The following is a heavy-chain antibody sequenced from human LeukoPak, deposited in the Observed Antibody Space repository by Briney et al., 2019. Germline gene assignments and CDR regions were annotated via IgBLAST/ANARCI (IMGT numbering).Heavy chain of an antibody. D-gene: IGHD2/OR15-2a*01. J-gene: IGHJ6*02. CDR2: IYYSGSI. CDR1: GGSISTYY. Sequence: SETLSLTCTVSGGSISTYYWSWIRQPPGKGLEWIGYIYYSGSINYSPSLKNRATISVDTSKNQFSLKLSSVTAADTAVYYCARRLRAFGYYYYAMDVWGQGTTVTVSS. CDR3: ARRLRAFGYYYYAMDV. V-gene: IGHV4-59*08.